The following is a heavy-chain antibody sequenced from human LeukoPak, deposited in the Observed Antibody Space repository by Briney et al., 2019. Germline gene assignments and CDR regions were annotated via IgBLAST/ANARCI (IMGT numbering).Heavy chain of an antibody. V-gene: IGHV3-74*01. CDR1: GFTFSSYW. J-gene: IGHJ3*02. CDR2: INGDGRNI. D-gene: IGHD6-13*01. Sequence: PGGSLRLSCVASGFTFSSYWMHWVRQDPRKGLVWVSRINGDGRNINYADSVRGRFTISRDNSKNTLYLQMNSLRAEDTAVYYCAKVTGGQQQLVHSAGWGAFDIWGQGTMVTVSS. CDR3: AKVTGGQQQLVHSAGWGAFDI.